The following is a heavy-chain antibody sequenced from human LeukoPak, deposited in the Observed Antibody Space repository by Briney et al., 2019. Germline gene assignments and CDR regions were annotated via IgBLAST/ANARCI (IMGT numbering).Heavy chain of an antibody. CDR3: ARGKSGYSGYSPTSGYYYDMDV. CDR1: GGSISSYY. CDR2: IYYSGST. V-gene: IGHV4-59*01. D-gene: IGHD5-12*01. Sequence: SETLSLTCTVSGGSISSYYWSWIRQPPGKGLEWIGYIYYSGSTNYNPSLKSRVTISVDTSKNQFSLKLSSVTAADTAVYYCARGKSGYSGYSPTSGYYYDMDVWGKGTTVTVSS. J-gene: IGHJ6*04.